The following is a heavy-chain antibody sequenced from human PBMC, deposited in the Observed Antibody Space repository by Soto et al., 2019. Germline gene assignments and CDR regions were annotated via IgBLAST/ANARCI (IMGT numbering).Heavy chain of an antibody. CDR1: GYTFTGYY. CDR3: AKSYSSNWYDYFDY. CDR2: INPKSGST. Sequence: GASVKVSCKASGYTFTGYYMHWVRQAPGQGLEWMGWINPKSGSTYYADSVKGRFSISRDNSKNTLYLQMNSLRAEDTAVYFCAKSYSSNWYDYFDYWGQGIVVTVSS. D-gene: IGHD6-13*01. J-gene: IGHJ4*02. V-gene: IGHV1-2*02.